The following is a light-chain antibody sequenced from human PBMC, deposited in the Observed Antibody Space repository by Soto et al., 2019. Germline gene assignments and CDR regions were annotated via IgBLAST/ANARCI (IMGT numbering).Light chain of an antibody. CDR1: QNINNW. CDR3: QQYNSYSPRT. CDR2: DAS. Sequence: DIQMTQSPSTLSASIVYIVTISCRASQNINNWIAWYQQKPWKAPKFLIYDASTLENGVPSRFSGSASGTDFTLTISSLQPYDFATYYCQQYNSYSPRTFGQGTKVDIK. J-gene: IGKJ1*01. V-gene: IGKV1-5*01.